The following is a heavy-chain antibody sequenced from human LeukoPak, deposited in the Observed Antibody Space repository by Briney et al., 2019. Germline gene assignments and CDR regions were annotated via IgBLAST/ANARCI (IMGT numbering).Heavy chain of an antibody. J-gene: IGHJ5*02. CDR3: ARTYDNSGPAFDP. Sequence: GGSLRLSCAASGFTVSGKHMSWVRQAPGKGLEWVSVIYGGGSTYYADSVKGRFITSRDISKNSLYLQMNSLRPEDTAVYFCARTYDNSGPAFDPWGQGTLVTVSS. D-gene: IGHD3-22*01. CDR1: GFTVSGKH. CDR2: IYGGGST. V-gene: IGHV3-66*02.